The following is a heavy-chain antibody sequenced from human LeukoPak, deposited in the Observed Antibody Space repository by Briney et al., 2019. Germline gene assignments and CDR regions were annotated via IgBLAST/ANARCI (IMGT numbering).Heavy chain of an antibody. J-gene: IGHJ3*02. CDR3: AREFHCSGGSCYSAFDI. D-gene: IGHD2-15*01. V-gene: IGHV3-23*01. CDR1: EFTFSSHA. Sequence: GGSLRLSCAASEFTFSSHAMSWVRQAPGKGLEWVSIISGSGGVTYYADSVKGRFTISRDNAKNSLYLQMNSLRAEDTAVYYCAREFHCSGGSCYSAFDIWGQGTMVTVSS. CDR2: ISGSGGVT.